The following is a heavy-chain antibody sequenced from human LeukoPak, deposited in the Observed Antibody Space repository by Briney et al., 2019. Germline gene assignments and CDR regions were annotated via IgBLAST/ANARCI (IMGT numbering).Heavy chain of an antibody. CDR1: GGSISSYY. CDR3: ARDVGATTGYFDY. V-gene: IGHV4-59*01. Sequence: SETLSLTCTVSGGSISSYYWNWIRQPPGKGLEWIAYIYYSGNTNYNPSLKSRVTISVDTSKNQFSLKLSSVTAADTAVYYCARDVGATTGYFDYWGQGTLVTVSS. J-gene: IGHJ4*02. D-gene: IGHD1-26*01. CDR2: IYYSGNT.